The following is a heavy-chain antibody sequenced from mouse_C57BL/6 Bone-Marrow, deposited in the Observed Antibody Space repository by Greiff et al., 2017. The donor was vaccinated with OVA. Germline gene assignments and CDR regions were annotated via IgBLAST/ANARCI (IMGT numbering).Heavy chain of an antibody. Sequence: VQLKESGPGLVKPSQSLSLTCSVTGYSITSGYYWNWIRQFPGNKLEWMGYISYDGSNNYNPSLKNRISITRDTSKNQFFLKLNSVTTEDTATYYCAREGLGPFAYWGQGTLVTVSA. CDR2: ISYDGSN. CDR1: GYSITSGYY. J-gene: IGHJ3*01. CDR3: AREGLGPFAY. D-gene: IGHD3-3*01. V-gene: IGHV3-6*01.